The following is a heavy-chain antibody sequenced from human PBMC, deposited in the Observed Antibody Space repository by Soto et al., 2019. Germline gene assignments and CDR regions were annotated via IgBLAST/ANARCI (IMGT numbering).Heavy chain of an antibody. Sequence: ASVKVSCKASGYTFNSYDINWVRQATGQGLEWMGWMNPNSGNTGYAQKFQGRVTMTRNTSISTAYMELSSLRSEDTAVYYCARGPFDTYYDFWSGTGDAFDIWGRGTMVTVSS. J-gene: IGHJ3*02. CDR1: GYTFNSYD. D-gene: IGHD3-3*01. CDR2: MNPNSGNT. V-gene: IGHV1-8*01. CDR3: ARGPFDTYYDFWSGTGDAFDI.